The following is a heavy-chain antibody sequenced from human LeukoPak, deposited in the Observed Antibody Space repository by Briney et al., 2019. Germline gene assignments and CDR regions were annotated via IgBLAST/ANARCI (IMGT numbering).Heavy chain of an antibody. CDR1: GYTFTSYD. CDR3: ARNLPYSSSWYYYYYYMDV. Sequence: GASVKVSCKASGYTFTSYDINWVRHATGQGLGWMGWMNPNSGNTGYAQKFQGRVTITRNTSISTAYMELSSLRSEDTAVYYCARNLPYSSSWYYYYYYMDVWGKGTTVTVSS. V-gene: IGHV1-8*03. J-gene: IGHJ6*03. D-gene: IGHD6-13*01. CDR2: MNPNSGNT.